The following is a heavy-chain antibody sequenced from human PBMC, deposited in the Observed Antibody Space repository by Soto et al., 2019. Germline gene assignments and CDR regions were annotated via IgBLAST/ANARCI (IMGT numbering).Heavy chain of an antibody. CDR2: MNPNSGST. V-gene: IGHV1-8*01. CDR3: VRAPLDYYSADYFDN. CDR1: GYTFTEND. J-gene: IGHJ4*02. Sequence: ASVKVSCKASGYTFTENDINWVRQDTGQGLEWMGWMNPNSGSTGYAQKFQGRVTMTRDNSITTAYMELSSLRSEDTAVYFCVRAPLDYYSADYFDNWGQGTLVTVSS. D-gene: IGHD2-21*01.